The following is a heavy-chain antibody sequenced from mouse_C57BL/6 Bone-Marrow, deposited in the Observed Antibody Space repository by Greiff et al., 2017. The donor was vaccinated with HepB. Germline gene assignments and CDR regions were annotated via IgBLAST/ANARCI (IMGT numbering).Heavy chain of an antibody. Sequence: VQLQHPGAELVKPGASVKMSCKASGYTFTSYWITWVKQRPGQGLEWIGDIYPGSGSTNYNEKFKSKATLTVDTSSSTAYMQLSSLTSEDSAVYYCAREDYDGDYYAMDYWGQGTSVTVSS. CDR1: GYTFTSYW. J-gene: IGHJ4*01. V-gene: IGHV1-55*01. CDR2: IYPGSGST. CDR3: AREDYDGDYYAMDY. D-gene: IGHD2-4*01.